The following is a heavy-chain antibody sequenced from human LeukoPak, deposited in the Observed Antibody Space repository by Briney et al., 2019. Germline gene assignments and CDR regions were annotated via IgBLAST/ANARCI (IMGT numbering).Heavy chain of an antibody. Sequence: SETLSLTCIVSGGSISSYYWSWIRQPAGKGLEWIGRIYTSGSTNYNPSLKSRVTMSVDTSKNQFSLKLSSVTAADTAIYYCARDFSSSSTVYYYYMDVWGKGTTVTVSS. J-gene: IGHJ6*03. CDR3: ARDFSSSSTVYYYYMDV. CDR1: GGSISSYY. V-gene: IGHV4-4*07. D-gene: IGHD6-6*01. CDR2: IYTSGST.